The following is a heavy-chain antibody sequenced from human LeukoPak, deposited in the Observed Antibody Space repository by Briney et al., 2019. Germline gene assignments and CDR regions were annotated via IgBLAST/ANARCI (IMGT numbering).Heavy chain of an antibody. CDR3: ARDRLRYFDWFTLDAFDI. CDR2: IIPILGTA. CDR1: GGTFSNYA. D-gene: IGHD3-9*01. V-gene: IGHV1-69*13. Sequence: GASVKVSCKASGGTFSNYAISWVRQAPGQGLEWMGGIIPILGTANYAQKFQGRVTITADESTSTAYMELSSLRSEDTAVYYCARDRLRYFDWFTLDAFDIWGQGTMVTVSS. J-gene: IGHJ3*02.